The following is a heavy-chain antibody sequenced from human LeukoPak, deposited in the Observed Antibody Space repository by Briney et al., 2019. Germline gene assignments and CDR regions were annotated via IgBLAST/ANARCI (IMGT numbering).Heavy chain of an antibody. CDR1: GYTFTSYD. V-gene: IGHV1-8*03. J-gene: IGHJ5*02. D-gene: IGHD3-16*01. CDR3: ARGYTAARGRGWFDP. Sequence: ASVKVSCKASGYTFTSYDINWVRQATGQGLEWMGWMNPNSGNTGYAQKFQGRVTITRNTSISTAYMELSRLRSDDTAVYYCARGYTAARGRGWFDPWGQGTLVTVSS. CDR2: MNPNSGNT.